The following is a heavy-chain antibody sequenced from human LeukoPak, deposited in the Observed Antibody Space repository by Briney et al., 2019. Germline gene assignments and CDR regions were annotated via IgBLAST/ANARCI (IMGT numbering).Heavy chain of an antibody. V-gene: IGHV4-39*01. J-gene: IGHJ5*02. CDR1: GGSFNYSPYC. Sequence: PSGTLSLTCTVSGGSFNYSPYCWGWIRQPPGKGRVWGGSIYRGGSTYSNPSLKSRVTISLATSKNQFSLKLSSVTAADTAVYYCATHPSHNYFHPRGYSNWIDAWGQGTLVTVSS. D-gene: IGHD3-22*01. CDR2: IYRGGST. CDR3: ATHPSHNYFHPRGYSNWIDA.